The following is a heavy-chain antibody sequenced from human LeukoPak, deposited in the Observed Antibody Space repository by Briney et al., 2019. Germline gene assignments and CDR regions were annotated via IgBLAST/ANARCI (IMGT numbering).Heavy chain of an antibody. CDR2: ISGSGGST. CDR1: GVSSTTDV. J-gene: IGHJ4*02. V-gene: IGHV3-23*01. D-gene: IGHD3-9*01. CDR3: AKDTLRYYDILTGYPDY. Sequence: GGSLRLSCEASGVSSTTDVLSWVRQAPGKGLEWVSAISGSGGSTYYADSVKGRFTISRDNSKNTLYLQMNSLRAEDTAVYYCAKDTLRYYDILTGYPDYWGQGTLVTVSS.